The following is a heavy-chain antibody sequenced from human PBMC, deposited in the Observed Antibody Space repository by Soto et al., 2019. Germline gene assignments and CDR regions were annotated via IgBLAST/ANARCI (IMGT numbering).Heavy chain of an antibody. V-gene: IGHV4-31*03. CDR1: GGSISSGGYY. CDR3: ASLVVPAASFDY. D-gene: IGHD2-2*01. CDR2: IYYSGST. J-gene: IGHJ4*02. Sequence: PSETLSLTCTVSGGSISSGGYYWSWIRQHPGKGLEWIGYIYYSGSTYYNPTLKSRVTISVDTSKNQFSLKLSSVTAADTAVYYCASLVVPAASFDYWGQGTLVTVSS.